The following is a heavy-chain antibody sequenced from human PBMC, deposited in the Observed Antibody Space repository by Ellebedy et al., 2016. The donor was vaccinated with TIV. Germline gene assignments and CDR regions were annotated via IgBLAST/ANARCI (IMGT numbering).Heavy chain of an antibody. V-gene: IGHV3-30*14. CDR3: ARMRNYDSSGYYYGLSYFDY. CDR1: GFTFSSYA. J-gene: IGHJ4*02. Sequence: GGSLRLXXAASGFTFSSYAMHWVRQAPGKGLEWVAVISYDGSNKYYADSVKGRFTISRDNSKNTLYLQMNSLRAEDTAVYYCARMRNYDSSGYYYGLSYFDYWGQGTLVTVSS. D-gene: IGHD3-22*01. CDR2: ISYDGSNK.